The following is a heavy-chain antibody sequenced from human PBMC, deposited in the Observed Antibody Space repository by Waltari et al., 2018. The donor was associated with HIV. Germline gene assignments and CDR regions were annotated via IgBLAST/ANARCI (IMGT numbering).Heavy chain of an antibody. CDR2: IYTSGST. V-gene: IGHV4-61*02. CDR1: GGSISSGSYY. CDR3: ARDSEVTRWFDP. Sequence: QVQLQESGPGLVKPSQTLSLTCTVSGGSISSGSYYWSWIRQPAGKGLEWIGRIYTSGSTNYNPSLKSRVTISVDTSKNQFSLKLSSVTAADTAVYYCARDSEVTRWFDPWGQGTLVTVSS. J-gene: IGHJ5*02. D-gene: IGHD3-10*01.